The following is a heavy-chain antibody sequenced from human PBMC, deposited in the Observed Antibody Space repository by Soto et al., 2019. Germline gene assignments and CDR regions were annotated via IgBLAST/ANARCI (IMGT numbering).Heavy chain of an antibody. D-gene: IGHD6-25*01. CDR2: INAGNGNT. CDR1: GYTFTSYA. V-gene: IGHV1-3*01. Sequence: ASVKVSCKASGYTFTSYAMHCVRQAPGQRLEWMGWINAGNGNTKYSQKFQGRVTMTRDTFASTAYMELSSVRSEETAVYYCASISATRRRVAFELGGQRTMGNV. CDR3: ASISATRRRVAFEL. J-gene: IGHJ3*01.